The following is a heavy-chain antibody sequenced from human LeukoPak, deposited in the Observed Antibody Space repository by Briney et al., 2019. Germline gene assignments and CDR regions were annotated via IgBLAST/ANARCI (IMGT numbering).Heavy chain of an antibody. CDR3: ATPGAGDWSKFDY. J-gene: IGHJ4*02. Sequence: TGGSLRLSCAASGFTFSSYAMHWVRQAAGKGLEWVAVISYDGSKKYYADSVKGRFSISRDNSKNTLYLQMNSLRDEDTAVYYCATPGAGDWSKFDYWGQGTLVTVSS. V-gene: IGHV3-30*04. D-gene: IGHD2-21*02. CDR2: ISYDGSKK. CDR1: GFTFSSYA.